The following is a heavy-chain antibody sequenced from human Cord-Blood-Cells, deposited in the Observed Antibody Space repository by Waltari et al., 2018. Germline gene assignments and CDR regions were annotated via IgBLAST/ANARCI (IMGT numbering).Heavy chain of an antibody. CDR1: GYTLTELS. CDR2: FDPEDGET. CDR3: ATAGDYGGNSVFAFDI. Sequence: QVQLVQSGAAVKKPGASVKVSCKVSGYTLTELSMHWVRQAPGKGLEWMGGFDPEDGETIYAQKFQGRVTMTEDTSTDTAYMELSSLRSEDTAVYYCATAGDYGGNSVFAFDIWGQGTMVTVSS. V-gene: IGHV1-24*01. D-gene: IGHD4-17*01. J-gene: IGHJ3*02.